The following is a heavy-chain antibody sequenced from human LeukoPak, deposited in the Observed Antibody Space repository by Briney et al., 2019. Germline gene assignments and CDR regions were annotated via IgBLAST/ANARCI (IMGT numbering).Heavy chain of an antibody. Sequence: SETLSLTCTVSGGSISSYYWSWIRQPPGKGLEWIGYIYYSGSTNYNPSLKGRVTISVDTSKNQFSLKLSSVTAADTAVYYCARRAAAGFDYWGQGTLVTVSS. J-gene: IGHJ4*02. V-gene: IGHV4-59*08. CDR2: IYYSGST. CDR1: GGSISSYY. CDR3: ARRAAAGFDY. D-gene: IGHD6-13*01.